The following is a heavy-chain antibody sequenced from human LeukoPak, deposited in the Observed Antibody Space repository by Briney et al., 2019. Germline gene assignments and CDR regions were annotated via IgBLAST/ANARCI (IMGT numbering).Heavy chain of an antibody. V-gene: IGHV5-51*01. CDR3: ARQPPSGWYYFDY. CDR2: IYPGDSDT. Sequence: GESLKISCKGSGYRFSSYWIGWVRQMPGKGLEWMGIIYPGDSDTRYSPSFQGQVTISADKSISTAYLQWSSLKASDTAMYYCARQPPSGWYYFDYWGQGTLVTVSS. CDR1: GYRFSSYW. D-gene: IGHD6-19*01. J-gene: IGHJ4*02.